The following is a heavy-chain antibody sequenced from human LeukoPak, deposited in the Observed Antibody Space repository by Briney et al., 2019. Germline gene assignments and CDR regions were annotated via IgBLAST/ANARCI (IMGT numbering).Heavy chain of an antibody. J-gene: IGHJ4*02. CDR1: GGSISSSSYY. V-gene: IGHV4-39*01. Sequence: SETLSLTCTVSGGSISSSSYYWGWIRQPPGKGQEWIGSIYYSGSTYYNPSLKSRVTISVDTSKNQFSLKLSSVTAADTAVYYCARQVVVVAATYDYWGQGTLVTVSS. D-gene: IGHD2-15*01. CDR3: ARQVVVVAATYDY. CDR2: IYYSGST.